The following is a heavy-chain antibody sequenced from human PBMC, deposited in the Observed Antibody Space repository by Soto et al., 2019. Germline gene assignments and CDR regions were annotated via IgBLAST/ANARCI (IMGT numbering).Heavy chain of an antibody. CDR1: GFTVSSYA. CDR2: ISGSGGST. Sequence: GGSLRLSCAASGFTVSSYAMSWVRQAPGKGLEWVSAISGSGGSTYYADSVKGRFTISRDNSKNTLYLQMNSLRAEDTAVYYCATNDYGDYMASFDYWGQGTLVTVSS. J-gene: IGHJ4*02. CDR3: ATNDYGDYMASFDY. V-gene: IGHV3-23*01. D-gene: IGHD4-17*01.